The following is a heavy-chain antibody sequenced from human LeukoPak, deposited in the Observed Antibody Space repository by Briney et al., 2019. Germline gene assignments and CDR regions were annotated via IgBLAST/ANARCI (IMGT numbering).Heavy chain of an antibody. V-gene: IGHV1-2*02. CDR3: PREAARGTARCSNDP. CDR2: INPKNGGT. J-gene: IGHJ5*02. Sequence: ASLNVSCKASRYTFTDYAMHRVRQAPGQRLESLRWINPKNGGTNSAQNFQGTVTMTWDTSVSTVYTQLSRLRSADPAVYYSPREAARGTARCSNDPRGQGTLVTVSS. CDR1: RYTFTDYA. D-gene: IGHD6-6*01.